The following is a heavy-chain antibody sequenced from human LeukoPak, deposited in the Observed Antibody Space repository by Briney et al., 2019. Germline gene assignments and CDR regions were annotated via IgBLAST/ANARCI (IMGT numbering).Heavy chain of an antibody. CDR1: GLTFSSFT. J-gene: IGHJ4*02. D-gene: IGHD1-26*01. V-gene: IGHV3-64D*09. Sequence: GGSLRLSCSASGLTFSSFTMHWVRPPPGKGLQYVSGISRNGGNTYYADSVKGRFTISRDNSTNTLYLQMGSLRAEDTAIYYCVKGIVGAPFDFWGQGTLVTVSS. CDR3: VKGIVGAPFDF. CDR2: ISRNGGNT.